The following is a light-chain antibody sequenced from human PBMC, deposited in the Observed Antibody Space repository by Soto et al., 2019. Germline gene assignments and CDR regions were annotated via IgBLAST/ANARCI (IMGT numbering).Light chain of an antibody. J-gene: IGKJ2*01. CDR2: GES. Sequence: ELVLTQSPGTLSLSPGERATLSCTASQSVSSAYLAWYQQVPGQAPSLLIYGESSRATGIPDRFSGSRSGADCTLAISGLEPEDCAVYYCQQSYSSFYSSGQGTKLEIK. V-gene: IGKV3-20*01. CDR3: QQSYSSFYS. CDR1: QSVSSAY.